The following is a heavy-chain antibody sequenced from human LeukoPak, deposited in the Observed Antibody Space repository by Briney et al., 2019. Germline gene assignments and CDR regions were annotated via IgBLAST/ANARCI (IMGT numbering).Heavy chain of an antibody. V-gene: IGHV3-30*02. J-gene: IGHJ6*03. CDR3: AKVDYGYYYYYYMDV. CDR2: IRYDGSNK. Sequence: PGESLRLSCAASGFTFSSYGMHWVRQAPGKGLESVAFIRYDGSNKYYADSVKGRFTISRDNSKNTLYLQMNSLRAEDTAVYYCAKVDYGYYYYYYMDVWGKGTTVTVSS. CDR1: GFTFSSYG. D-gene: IGHD4/OR15-4a*01.